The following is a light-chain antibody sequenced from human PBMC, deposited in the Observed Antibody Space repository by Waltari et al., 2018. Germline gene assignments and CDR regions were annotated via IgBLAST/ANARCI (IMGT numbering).Light chain of an antibody. CDR1: QSVSSY. CDR2: DVS. Sequence: EIVLTQSPATLSLSPGERATLSCRASQSVSSYLAGYQQKPGQAPRLLIYDVSNRATGIPARFSGSGSGTDFTLTISSLEPEDFAVYYCQQRSNWPPLSTFGGGTKVEIK. CDR3: QQRSNWPPLST. V-gene: IGKV3-11*01. J-gene: IGKJ4*01.